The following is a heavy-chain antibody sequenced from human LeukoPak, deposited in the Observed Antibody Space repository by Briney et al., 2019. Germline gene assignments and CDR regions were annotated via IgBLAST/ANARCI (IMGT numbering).Heavy chain of an antibody. CDR1: GFTFSSYA. J-gene: IGHJ6*03. V-gene: IGHV3-30*04. Sequence: GSSLRLSCAASGFTFSSYAMHWVRQAPGKGLEWVAVISYDGSNKYYADSVKGRFTISRDNSKNTLYLQMNSLRAEDTAVYYCARAGYYGSGSLGYYYYMDVWGKGTTVTVSS. CDR3: ARAGYYGSGSLGYYYYMDV. D-gene: IGHD3-10*01. CDR2: ISYDGSNK.